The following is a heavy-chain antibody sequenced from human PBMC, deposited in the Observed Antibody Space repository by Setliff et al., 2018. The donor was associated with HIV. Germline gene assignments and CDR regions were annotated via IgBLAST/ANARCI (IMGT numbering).Heavy chain of an antibody. CDR2: ISSSGSTI. D-gene: IGHD3-22*01. J-gene: IGHJ4*02. Sequence: PGGSLRLSCAASGFTFDDYGMSWVRQAPGKGLEWVSYISSSGSTIYYADSVKGRFTISRDNAKNSLYLQMNSLRAEDTAVYYCARDRHYDSSGYYGYWGQGTLVTVSS. V-gene: IGHV3-11*04. CDR3: ARDRHYDSSGYYGY. CDR1: GFTFDDYG.